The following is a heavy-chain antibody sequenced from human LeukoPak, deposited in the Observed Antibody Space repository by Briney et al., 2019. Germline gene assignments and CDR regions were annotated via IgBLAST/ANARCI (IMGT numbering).Heavy chain of an antibody. CDR1: GYTLTGQY. CDR3: ARGVRRGYSYGSGDY. Sequence: ASVQVSFKASGYTLTGQYIHWVRQAPGQGLGYMGWINPNTGGTNYAQKFQGRVTMTRDTSISTAYMELSSLRSDDTAVYFCARGVRRGYSYGSGDYWGQGTLVTVSS. J-gene: IGHJ4*02. CDR2: INPNTGGT. V-gene: IGHV1-2*02. D-gene: IGHD5-18*01.